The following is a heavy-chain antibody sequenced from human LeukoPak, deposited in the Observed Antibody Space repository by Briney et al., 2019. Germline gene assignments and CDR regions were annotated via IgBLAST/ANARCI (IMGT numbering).Heavy chain of an antibody. CDR3: AREMRTMIVVVITTYAFDI. D-gene: IGHD3-22*01. CDR2: INHSGGT. CDR1: GGSFSGYY. Sequence: PSETLSLTCAVYGGSFSGYYWSWIRQPPGKGLEWIGEINHSGGTNYNPSLKSRVTISVDTSKNQFSLKLSSVTAADTAVYYCAREMRTMIVVVITTYAFDIWGQGTMVTVSS. J-gene: IGHJ3*02. V-gene: IGHV4-34*01.